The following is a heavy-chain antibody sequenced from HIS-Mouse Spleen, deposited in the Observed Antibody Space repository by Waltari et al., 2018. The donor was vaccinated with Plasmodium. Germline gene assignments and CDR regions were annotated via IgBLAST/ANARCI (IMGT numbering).Heavy chain of an antibody. V-gene: IGHV4-59*01. CDR2: IYYSGST. CDR3: ARVGRRIWGAFDI. Sequence: QVQLQESGPGLVKPSETLSLTCTVSGGSLSSYYWSWIRQPPGKGLEWIGYIYYSGSTNYNPSLKSRVTISVDTSKNQFSLKLSSVTAADTAVYYCARVGRRIWGAFDIWGQGTMVTVSS. D-gene: IGHD3-16*01. J-gene: IGHJ3*02. CDR1: GGSLSSYY.